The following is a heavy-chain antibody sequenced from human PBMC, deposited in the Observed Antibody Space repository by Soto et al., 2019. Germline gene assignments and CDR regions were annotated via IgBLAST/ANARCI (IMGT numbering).Heavy chain of an antibody. CDR3: ATAVGYSLDPYNMDV. V-gene: IGHV1-24*01. CDR2: FDPENGET. D-gene: IGHD2-2*03. Sequence: ASVKVSCKVSGYTLTELSMHWVRQAPGKGLEWMGNFDPENGETIYAERFQGRVTLAEDTSTDTAYTELSSLTSEDTAVYYCATAVGYSLDPYNMDVWGQGTTVTVSS. CDR1: GYTLTELS. J-gene: IGHJ6*02.